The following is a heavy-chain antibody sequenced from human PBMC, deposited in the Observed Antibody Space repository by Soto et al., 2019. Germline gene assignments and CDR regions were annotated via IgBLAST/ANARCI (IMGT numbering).Heavy chain of an antibody. V-gene: IGHV3-23*01. J-gene: IGHJ4*02. CDR2: ISGSGGST. D-gene: IGHD6-13*01. Sequence: GGSLRLSCAASGFTFSSYAMSWVRQAPGKGLEWVSAISGSGGSTYYADSVKGRFTISRDNSKNTLYLQMNSLRAEDTAVYYCAKDAPVPGIAAAGPNFDYWGQGTLVTVSS. CDR1: GFTFSSYA. CDR3: AKDAPVPGIAAAGPNFDY.